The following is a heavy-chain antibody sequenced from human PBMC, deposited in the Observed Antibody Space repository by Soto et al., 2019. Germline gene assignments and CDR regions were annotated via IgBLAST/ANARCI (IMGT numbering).Heavy chain of an antibody. V-gene: IGHV4-59*08. D-gene: IGHD6-19*01. CDR3: ARQCSSSLRYFDY. CDR1: VGSIRPYY. CDR2: IHSSGTT. Sequence: QVQLQESGPGLVKPSETLSLTCIVSVGSIRPYYWSWVRQPPGKGLEWIGYIHSSGTTNYYPSLKSRVTISVDTSKNQFSLKLNSVAAADTGGYYCARQCSSSLRYFDYWGPGTLVTGSS. J-gene: IGHJ4*02.